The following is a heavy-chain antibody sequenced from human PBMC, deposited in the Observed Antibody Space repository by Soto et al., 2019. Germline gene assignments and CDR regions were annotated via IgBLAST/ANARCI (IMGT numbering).Heavy chain of an antibody. Sequence: QVHLQESGPGLVKPSETLSLSCTVSGASIRSFFWTWIRHPPGRGLEWIGNIYYSVSTNYNPSLKNRVTMSVDTSKNQFSLMLTCVTAADTAVYYCARPSGSYSYYYGMDVWGQGTTVTVSS. CDR1: GASIRSFF. J-gene: IGHJ6*02. CDR3: ARPSGSYSYYYGMDV. CDR2: IYYSVST. V-gene: IGHV4-59*01. D-gene: IGHD1-26*01.